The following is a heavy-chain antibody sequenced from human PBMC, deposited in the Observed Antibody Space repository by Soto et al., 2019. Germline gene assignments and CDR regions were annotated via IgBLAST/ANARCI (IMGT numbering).Heavy chain of an antibody. CDR3: ARDRELRFFDF. CDR2: IYYSGIT. Sequence: SETLSLTCTVSGGSISDYYWSWIRQPPGKGLEWIGYIYYSGITNYNPSLKSRATISVYTSKNHFSLKLSSVTAADTAVYYCARDRELRFFDFWGQGTLVSVSS. D-gene: IGHD3-3*01. V-gene: IGHV4-59*01. CDR1: GGSISDYY. J-gene: IGHJ4*02.